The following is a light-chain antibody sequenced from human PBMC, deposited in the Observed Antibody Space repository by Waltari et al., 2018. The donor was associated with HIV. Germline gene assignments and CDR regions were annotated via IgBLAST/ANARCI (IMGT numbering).Light chain of an antibody. J-gene: IGLJ3*02. Sequence: QSVLTQPPSVSGAPGQTVTISCTGSSSNIGARAHFDVHWSQQLPGTAPKPRLFGNNNRPAGLPDRCSGSKSGAAASLAITGLQAEDEADYYCQSYDTRLSGSVFGGGTKLTVL. CDR3: QSYDTRLSGSV. CDR2: GNN. V-gene: IGLV1-40*01. CDR1: SSNIGARAHFD.